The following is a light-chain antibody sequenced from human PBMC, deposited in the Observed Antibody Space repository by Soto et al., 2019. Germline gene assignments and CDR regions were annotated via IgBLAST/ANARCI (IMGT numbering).Light chain of an antibody. Sequence: QSVLTQPPSASGTPGQSVTISCSGTKNDVGIYDFVSWYQHHPGKAPRLIIYEVVQRPSGVPDRFSGSKSGNAASLTVSGRQDADEADYFCKSYAGSNAYVFGSGPKLTVL. CDR1: KNDVGIYDF. J-gene: IGLJ1*01. CDR3: KSYAGSNAYV. V-gene: IGLV2-8*01. CDR2: EVV.